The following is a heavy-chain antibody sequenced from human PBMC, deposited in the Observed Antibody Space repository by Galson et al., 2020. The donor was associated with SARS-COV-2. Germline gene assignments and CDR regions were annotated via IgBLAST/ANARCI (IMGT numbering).Heavy chain of an antibody. Sequence: GGSLRLSCAASGFTFSSYDMHWVRQATGKGLEWVSAIGTAGDTYYPGSVKGRFTISRENAKNSLYLQMNSLRAGDTAVYYCARGAVAGTRVPYYYDYYMDVWGKGTTVTVSS. CDR1: GFTFSSYD. J-gene: IGHJ6*03. D-gene: IGHD6-19*01. CDR3: ARGAVAGTRVPYYYDYYMDV. V-gene: IGHV3-13*01. CDR2: IGTAGDT.